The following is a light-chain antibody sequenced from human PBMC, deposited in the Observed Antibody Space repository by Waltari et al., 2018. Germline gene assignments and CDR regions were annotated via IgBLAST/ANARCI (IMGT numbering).Light chain of an antibody. Sequence: DIVMTQSPNSLAVSLGERATINCKSSQSVLYNSNNKNYLAWYHQKPGQPPKLLIYWASTRESGVPDRFSGSGSGTDFTLSISSLQAEDVAVYYCQQHYISRTFGQGTRVEIK. CDR2: WAS. CDR3: QQHYISRT. V-gene: IGKV4-1*01. CDR1: QSVLYNSNNKNY. J-gene: IGKJ1*01.